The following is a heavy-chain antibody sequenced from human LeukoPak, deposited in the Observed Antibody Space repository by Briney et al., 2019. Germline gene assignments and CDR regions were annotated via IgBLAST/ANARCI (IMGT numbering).Heavy chain of an antibody. J-gene: IGHJ6*03. V-gene: IGHV4-34*01. CDR3: ARARPYYDFWSGYYSTLDYYYYYYMDV. Sequence: PSETLSLTCAVYGGSFSGYYWSWIRQPPGKGLEWIGEINHSGSTNYNPSLKSRVTISVDTSKNQFSLKLSSVTAADTAVYYCARARPYYDFWSGYYSTLDYYYYYYMDVWGKGTTVTVSS. D-gene: IGHD3-3*01. CDR1: GGSFSGYY. CDR2: INHSGST.